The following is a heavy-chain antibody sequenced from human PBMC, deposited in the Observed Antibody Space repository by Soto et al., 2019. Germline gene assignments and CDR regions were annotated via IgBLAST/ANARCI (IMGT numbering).Heavy chain of an antibody. Sequence: GGSLRLSCAASGFSFSSYAMSWVRQAPGKGLEWVSGISGSGGGTHYADSVKGRFTISRDISKNTLYLQMGSLRAEDTAVYYCAAETYNYDSSGYLYWGQGTLVTVSS. J-gene: IGHJ4*02. D-gene: IGHD3-22*01. V-gene: IGHV3-23*01. CDR3: AAETYNYDSSGYLY. CDR1: GFSFSSYA. CDR2: ISGSGGGT.